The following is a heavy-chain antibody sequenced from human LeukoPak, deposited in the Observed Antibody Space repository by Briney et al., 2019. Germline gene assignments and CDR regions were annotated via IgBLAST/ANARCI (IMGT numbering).Heavy chain of an antibody. V-gene: IGHV3-23*01. CDR3: VKDPDPRYCSSTSCSPI. D-gene: IGHD2-2*01. Sequence: GGSLRLSCAASGFTFSSYAMSWVRQPPGKGLEWVSVISSSGATTYYPDSVKGRFTISRDNSKNTVYLQMNSLRAEDTAVYYCVKDPDPRYCSSTSCSPIWGQGTMVTVSS. J-gene: IGHJ3*02. CDR2: ISSSGATT. CDR1: GFTFSSYA.